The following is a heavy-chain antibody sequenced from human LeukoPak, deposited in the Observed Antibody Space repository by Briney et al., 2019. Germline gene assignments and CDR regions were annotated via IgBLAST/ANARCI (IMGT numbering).Heavy chain of an antibody. D-gene: IGHD1-7*01. CDR3: TRRECNWNSVCWFDP. V-gene: IGHV3-74*01. J-gene: IGHJ5*02. CDR1: GFTFSSYW. CDR2: INSDGSST. Sequence: AGGSLRLSCAASGFTFSSYWMHWVRQAPGKGLVWVSRINSDGSSTSYADSVKGRFTISRDNAKNTLYLQMNSLQTEDTAVYYCTRRECNWNSVCWFDPWGQGTLVTVSS.